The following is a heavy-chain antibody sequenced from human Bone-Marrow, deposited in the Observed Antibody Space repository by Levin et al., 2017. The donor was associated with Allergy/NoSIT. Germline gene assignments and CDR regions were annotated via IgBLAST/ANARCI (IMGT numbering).Heavy chain of an antibody. Sequence: HAGGSLRLSCAASGFTFSGFYMRWVRQAPGRGLEWVADIKEDGSVRKYVDSVKGRFTVSRDNAKNTLYLQMNNLRDDDTAVYYCTRGGQWAFDIWGQGTMVTVSS. V-gene: IGHV3-7*01. CDR2: IKEDGSVR. J-gene: IGHJ3*02. CDR1: GFTFSGFY. D-gene: IGHD2-8*01. CDR3: TRGGQWAFDI.